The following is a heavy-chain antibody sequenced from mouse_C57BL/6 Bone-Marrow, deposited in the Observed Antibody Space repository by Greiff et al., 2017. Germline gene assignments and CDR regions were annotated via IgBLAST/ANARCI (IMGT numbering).Heavy chain of an antibody. CDR1: GYTFTSYW. Sequence: VQLQQPGAELVRPGTSVKLSCKASGYTFTSYWMPWVTQRPGQGLEWIGVIDPSDSYTNYNQKFKGKATLTVDTSSSTAYMQLSSLTSEDSAVYYCARRITDWFAYWGQGTLVTVSA. V-gene: IGHV1-59*01. CDR2: IDPSDSYT. D-gene: IGHD2-4*01. J-gene: IGHJ3*01. CDR3: ARRITDWFAY.